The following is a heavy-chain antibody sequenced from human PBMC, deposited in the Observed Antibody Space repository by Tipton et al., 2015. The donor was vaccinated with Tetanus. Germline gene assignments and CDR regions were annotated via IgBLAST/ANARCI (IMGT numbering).Heavy chain of an antibody. CDR3: VRGQTWFGP. Sequence: QLVQSGAEMKKPGDSLRISCRGSGYNFATYWIGWVRQKPGKGLEWVGTIYPVDSQTRYSPSFEGQVTISADKSITTAYLQWKSLKASDSAMYFCVRGQTWFGPWGQGTPVTVSS. CDR1: GYNFATYW. V-gene: IGHV5-51*01. J-gene: IGHJ5*01. CDR2: IYPVDSQT.